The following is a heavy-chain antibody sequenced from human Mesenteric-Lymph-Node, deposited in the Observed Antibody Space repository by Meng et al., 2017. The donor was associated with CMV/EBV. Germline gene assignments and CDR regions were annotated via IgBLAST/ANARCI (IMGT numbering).Heavy chain of an antibody. Sequence: GESLKISCAASGFIFSSFWMHWVRQAPGKGLVWVSRINSDGSSTSYADSVKGRFTISRDNAKNTLYLQMNSLRAEDTAVYYCASRFSTRFDYWGQGTLVTVSS. D-gene: IGHD2-2*01. V-gene: IGHV3-74*01. J-gene: IGHJ4*02. CDR1: GFIFSSFW. CDR3: ASRFSTRFDY. CDR2: INSDGSST.